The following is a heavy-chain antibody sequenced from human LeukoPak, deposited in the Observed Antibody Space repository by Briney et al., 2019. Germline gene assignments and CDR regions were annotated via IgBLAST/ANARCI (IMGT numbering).Heavy chain of an antibody. CDR2: IYAGDSST. V-gene: IGHV5-51*01. D-gene: IGHD3-16*01. CDR1: GFTFSTYF. Sequence: GESLQISCKGSGFTFSTYFFAWVRPMPGKGREWMGVIYAGDSSTRYSPSFQGQVTISVDKSISTVYLQWSSLKASDSAIYYCARHSCYDSWGQGTLVTVSS. J-gene: IGHJ4*02. CDR3: ARHSCYDS.